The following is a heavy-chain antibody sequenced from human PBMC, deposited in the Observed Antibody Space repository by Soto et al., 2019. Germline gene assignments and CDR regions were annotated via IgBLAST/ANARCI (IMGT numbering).Heavy chain of an antibody. V-gene: IGHV4-59*01. Sequence: ETLSLTCTVSGGSISSYYWSWIRQPPGKGLEWIGYIYYSGSTNYNPSLKSRVTISVDTSKNQFSLKVNSVTAADTAVYYCARAPRLYYFDYWGQGTLVTVSS. CDR2: IYYSGST. CDR3: ARAPRLYYFDY. D-gene: IGHD3-22*01. J-gene: IGHJ4*02. CDR1: GGSISSYY.